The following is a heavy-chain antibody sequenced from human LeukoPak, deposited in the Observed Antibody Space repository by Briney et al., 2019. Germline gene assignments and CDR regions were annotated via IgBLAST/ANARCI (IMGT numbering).Heavy chain of an antibody. CDR3: ARESETSGWYDY. CDR1: GFIFDNYA. V-gene: IGHV3-43*02. CDR2: ISGDGGST. J-gene: IGHJ4*02. Sequence: GGSLRLSCAAPGFIFDNYAIHWVRQAPGKGLEWVSLISGDGGSTFYADSVRGRFTISRDNTRKSLSLQMSGLRSEDTALYYCARESETSGWYDYWGQGTLVTVSS. D-gene: IGHD6-19*01.